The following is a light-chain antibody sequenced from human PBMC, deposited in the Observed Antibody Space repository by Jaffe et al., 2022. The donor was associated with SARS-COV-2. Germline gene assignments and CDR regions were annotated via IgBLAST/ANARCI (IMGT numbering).Light chain of an antibody. CDR1: SSNIGNNY. J-gene: IGLJ3*02. CDR3: GTWDTTLSAWV. V-gene: IGLV1-51*02. Sequence: QSVLTQPPSVSAAPGQKVTISCSGSSSNIGNNYVSWYQQLPGTAPKLFIYENNKRPSGIPDRFSGSKSGTSAALGITGLQTGDEADYYCGTWDTTLSAWVFGGGTKLTV. CDR2: ENN.